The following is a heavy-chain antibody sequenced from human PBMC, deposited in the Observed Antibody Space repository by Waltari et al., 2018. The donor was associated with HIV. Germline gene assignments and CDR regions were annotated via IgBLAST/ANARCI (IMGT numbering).Heavy chain of an antibody. CDR2: IRSRSVDDP. CDR3: AKGSRGDWFDP. V-gene: IGHV3-23*01. D-gene: IGHD3-10*01. J-gene: IGHJ5*02. CDR1: GFPFSSYA. Sequence: EVQLLESGGDVVQPGGSLRLYCESSGFPFSSYAMGWVGQAPGRGLEWVSGIRSRSVDDPYDTATVKGGFTSSRDNAKGIPYLKMSSLRAEDTAEYYCAKGSRGDWFDPWGKRTLVTVAS.